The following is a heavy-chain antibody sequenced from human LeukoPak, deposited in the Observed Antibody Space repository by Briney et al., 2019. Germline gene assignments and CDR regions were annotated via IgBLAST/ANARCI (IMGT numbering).Heavy chain of an antibody. D-gene: IGHD4-11*01. CDR2: ISWNSGSI. CDR3: ARDIRPARMTTVTTIGY. CDR1: GFTFDDYA. Sequence: GGSLRLSCAASGFTFDDYAMHWVRQAPGKGLEWVSGISWNSGSIGYADSVKGRFTISRDNAKNSLYLQMSSLRAEDTAVYYCARDIRPARMTTVTTIGYWGQGTLVTVSS. J-gene: IGHJ4*02. V-gene: IGHV3-9*01.